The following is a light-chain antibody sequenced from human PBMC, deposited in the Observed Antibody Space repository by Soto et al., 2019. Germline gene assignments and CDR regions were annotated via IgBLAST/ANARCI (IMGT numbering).Light chain of an antibody. CDR1: QSVSSN. J-gene: IGKJ5*01. CDR3: QQYNDWLRT. Sequence: EIVMTQSPATLSVSPGERVTLSCRASQSVSSNLAWYQQKPGQPPRLLIYGASTRASGIAARFSGRGSGTEFTLTISSLQSEDFAVYYCQQYNDWLRTFGQGTRLEIK. V-gene: IGKV3-15*01. CDR2: GAS.